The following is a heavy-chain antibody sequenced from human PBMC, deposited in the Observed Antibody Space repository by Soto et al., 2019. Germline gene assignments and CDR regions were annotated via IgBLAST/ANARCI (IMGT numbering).Heavy chain of an antibody. CDR1: GGSISSSSYY. CDR2: IYYSGST. V-gene: IGHV4-39*07. D-gene: IGHD6-6*01. J-gene: IGHJ4*02. Sequence: SETLSVTSTVSGGSISSSSYYWGWIRQHPGKGLEWIGSIYYSGSTYYNPSLKSRVTISVDTSQNQFSLKLTSVTAADTAVYYCARGGRSSSKTVFDYWGQGTLVTVSS. CDR3: ARGGRSSSKTVFDY.